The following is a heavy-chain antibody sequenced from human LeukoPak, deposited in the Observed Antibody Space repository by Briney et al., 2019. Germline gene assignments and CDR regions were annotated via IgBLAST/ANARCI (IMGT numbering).Heavy chain of an antibody. V-gene: IGHV5-51*01. Sequence: GESLKISCGGSGYNFTNSCIAWVRQMPGKGLEWMGIIYPNDSDTRYSPSFQGQVTISADKSISTAYLQWSSLEASDTAMYYCARGSLFPYAFDIWGQGTVVTVSS. CDR2: IYPNDSDT. J-gene: IGHJ3*02. CDR1: GYNFTNSC. CDR3: ARGSLFPYAFDI.